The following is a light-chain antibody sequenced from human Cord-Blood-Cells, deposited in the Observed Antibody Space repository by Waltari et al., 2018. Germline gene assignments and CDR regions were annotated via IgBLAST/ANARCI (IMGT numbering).Light chain of an antibody. Sequence: QSALTQPASVSGSPGQSITISCTGTSSDVGSYNLVSWYQQHPGKAPKLMIYEGSKRPSGVSHRFSGSKSGNTASLTISGLQAEDEADDYCCSYAGSSTPWVFGGGTKLTVL. J-gene: IGLJ3*02. V-gene: IGLV2-23*01. CDR3: CSYAGSSTPWV. CDR1: SSDVGSYNL. CDR2: EGS.